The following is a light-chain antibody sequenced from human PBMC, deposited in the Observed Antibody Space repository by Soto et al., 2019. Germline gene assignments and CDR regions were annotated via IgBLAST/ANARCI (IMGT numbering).Light chain of an antibody. CDR2: AAS. Sequence: DIQMTQYPSSLSASVEDRVIITCRASQSISNHLNLYQQKPGKAPKLLSFAASSLQSGVPSRFSGSRSGPDFTLTISSLQPEDFATYYCQQSYSSPPTFGQGTKVDIK. CDR1: QSISNH. V-gene: IGKV1-39*01. J-gene: IGKJ1*01. CDR3: QQSYSSPPT.